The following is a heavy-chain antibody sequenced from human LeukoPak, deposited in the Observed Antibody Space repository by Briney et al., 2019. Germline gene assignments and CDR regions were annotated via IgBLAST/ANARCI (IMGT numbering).Heavy chain of an antibody. CDR3: ARGYIYGSILDY. CDR2: INAGNGNT. CDR1: GYTFTSYV. D-gene: IGHD5-18*01. V-gene: IGHV1-3*03. Sequence: ASVKVSCKASGYTFTSYVMHWVRQAPGQRLEWMGGINAGNGNTKYSKEFQGRVTITRDTSATTAYMELSSLRSEDMAVYYCARGYIYGSILDYWGQGTLVTVSS. J-gene: IGHJ4*02.